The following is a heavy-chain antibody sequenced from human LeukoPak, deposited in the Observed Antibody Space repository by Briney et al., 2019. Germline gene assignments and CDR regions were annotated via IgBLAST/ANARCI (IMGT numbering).Heavy chain of an antibody. CDR3: AREPRRSRDHYYYYMDV. D-gene: IGHD6-13*01. J-gene: IGHJ6*03. CDR2: IYTSGST. Sequence: SETLSLTCTVSGGSISSYYWSWIRQPAGKGLEWIGRIYTSGSTNYSPSLKSRVTMSVDTSKNQFSLKLSSVTAADTAVYYCAREPRRSRDHYYYYMDVWGKGTTVTVSS. CDR1: GGSISSYY. V-gene: IGHV4-4*07.